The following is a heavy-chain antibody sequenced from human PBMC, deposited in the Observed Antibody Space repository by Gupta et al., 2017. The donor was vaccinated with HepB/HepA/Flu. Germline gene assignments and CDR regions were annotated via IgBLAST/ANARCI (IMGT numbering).Heavy chain of an antibody. V-gene: IGHV3-23*01. Sequence: EVQLLESGVGLLQPGGSLRLSCTASGFTVRGNAMIWVRQAPGGGLGWVSGIGSDMSVHYADSVRGRCIISRDNAKKTMYLQMKSLRAEDTAVYYWAKDVHFWSALDGWGILTTVIVS. CDR2: IGSDMSV. J-gene: IGHJ6*03. CDR3: AKDVHFWSALDG. CDR1: GFTVRGNA. D-gene: IGHD3-3*02.